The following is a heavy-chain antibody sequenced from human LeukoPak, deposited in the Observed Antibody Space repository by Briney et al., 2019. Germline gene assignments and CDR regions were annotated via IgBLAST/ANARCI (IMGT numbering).Heavy chain of an antibody. CDR2: ISGSGDSK. CDR1: GFIFRGYS. CDR3: ARDGLANEGLQLYDF. V-gene: IGHV3-11*04. J-gene: IGHJ4*02. D-gene: IGHD5-24*01. Sequence: GGSLRLSCVGSGFIFRGYSIGWFRQGPGKGPEWISHISGSGDSKYDADSVKGRFTISRDNAKGSVFLQMNSLRVEETAVYYCARDGLANEGLQLYDFWGQGTLVTVSS.